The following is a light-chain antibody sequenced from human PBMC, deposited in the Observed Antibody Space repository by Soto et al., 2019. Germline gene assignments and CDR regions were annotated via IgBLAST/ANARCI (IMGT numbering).Light chain of an antibody. J-gene: IGKJ1*01. V-gene: IGKV1-5*03. CDR1: QNIDNW. Sequence: IQMTHSPSTLSTSVGDRVTITCRASQNIDNWLAWYQQKPGKAPRLLIYGASNLEIGVPSRFSGSGSGTEFTLTVSSLQPDDFAAYYCQEYGSSSRTFGQGTKV. CDR2: GAS. CDR3: QEYGSSSRT.